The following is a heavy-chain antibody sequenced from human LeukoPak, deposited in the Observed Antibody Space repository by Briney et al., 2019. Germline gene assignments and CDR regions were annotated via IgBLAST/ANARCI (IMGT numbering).Heavy chain of an antibody. CDR1: GFTFSSYS. CDR3: ARDVRWEGPLDI. V-gene: IGHV3-53*01. CDR2: IYSGGEI. Sequence: GGSLRLSCAASGFTFSSYSMSWVRQAPGKGLEWVSVIYSGGEIYYADSVKGRFTISRDNSKNTLHLQMNSLRAEDTAVYYCARDVRWEGPLDIWGQGTMVTVSS. D-gene: IGHD5-24*01. J-gene: IGHJ3*02.